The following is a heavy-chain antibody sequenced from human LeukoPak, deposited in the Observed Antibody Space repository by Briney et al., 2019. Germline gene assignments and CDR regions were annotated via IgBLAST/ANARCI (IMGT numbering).Heavy chain of an antibody. J-gene: IGHJ3*01. Sequence: GGSLRLSCAASGFPFDEHAMYWVRQAPGKGLEWVSGISYSSETIGYVDSVKGRFTISRDNVRKSLYLQMNSLRIEDTALYYCAKDRGGGSQLGDAYDVWGQGTMVSVSS. D-gene: IGHD5-24*01. CDR2: ISYSSETI. V-gene: IGHV3-9*01. CDR3: AKDRGGGSQLGDAYDV. CDR1: GFPFDEHA.